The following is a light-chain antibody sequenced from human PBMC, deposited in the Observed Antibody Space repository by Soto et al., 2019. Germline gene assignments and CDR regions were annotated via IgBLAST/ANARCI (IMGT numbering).Light chain of an antibody. CDR2: AAS. J-gene: IGKJ1*01. Sequence: DIQMTQSPSSLSASVGDRVTITCRASQRISSYLNWYQQKTGKAPKLLIYAASSLQSGVPSSFSGTGSGTDFTLTISRPQPEDFATYYCQQYNSYSFGQGTKVDIK. CDR1: QRISSY. CDR3: QQYNSYS. V-gene: IGKV1-39*01.